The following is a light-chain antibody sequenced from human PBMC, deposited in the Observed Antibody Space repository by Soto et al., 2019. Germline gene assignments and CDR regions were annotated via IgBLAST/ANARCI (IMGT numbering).Light chain of an antibody. CDR3: QQYNNYLWT. V-gene: IGKV1-5*01. CDR2: DAS. Sequence: DIQMTQSPSTLSASVGDRDTITCRASQSFSSWLAWYQQKPGKAPKLLIYDASTLQSGVPSRFSGSGSGTEFTLTISSLQPDDFATYYCQQYNNYLWTFGQGTKVEIK. CDR1: QSFSSW. J-gene: IGKJ1*01.